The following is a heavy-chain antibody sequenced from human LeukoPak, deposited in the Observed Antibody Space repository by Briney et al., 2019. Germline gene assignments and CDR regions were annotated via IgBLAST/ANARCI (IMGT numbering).Heavy chain of an antibody. D-gene: IGHD6-19*01. CDR3: AKDETYSSGWYPHFDY. V-gene: IGHV3-23*01. Sequence: GGSLRLSCAASGFTFSSYAMSWVRQAPGKGLEWVSAISGSGGSTYYADSVKGRFTISRDNSKNTLYLQMNSLRAEDTAVYYCAKDETYSSGWYPHFDYWGQGTLVTVSS. CDR2: ISGSGGST. CDR1: GFTFSSYA. J-gene: IGHJ4*02.